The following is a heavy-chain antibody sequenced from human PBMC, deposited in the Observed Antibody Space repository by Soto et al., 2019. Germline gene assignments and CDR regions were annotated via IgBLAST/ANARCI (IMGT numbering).Heavy chain of an antibody. CDR1: GFTFDDYA. CDR2: ISWNSGSI. V-gene: IGHV3-9*01. J-gene: IGHJ3*02. Sequence: EVQLVESGGGLVQPGRSLRLSCAASGFTFDDYAMHWVRQAPGKGLEWVSGISWNSGSIGYADSVKGRFTISRDNAKNSVYLQMNSLRAEDTALYYCAKDMRYSYGPDAFDIWGQGTMVTVSS. D-gene: IGHD5-18*01. CDR3: AKDMRYSYGPDAFDI.